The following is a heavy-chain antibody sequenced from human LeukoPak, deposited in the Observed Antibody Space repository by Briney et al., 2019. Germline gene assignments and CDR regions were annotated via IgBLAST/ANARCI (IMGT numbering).Heavy chain of an antibody. CDR1: GGSISSGSYY. V-gene: IGHV4-61*02. CDR2: IYTSGST. D-gene: IGHD1-26*01. J-gene: IGHJ4*02. Sequence: SQTLSLTCTVSGGSISSGSYYWSWIRQPAGKGLEWIGRIYTSGSTNYNPSLKSRVTISVDTSKNQFSLKLSSVTAADTAVYYCARGVGPTTKFVIWGQGTLVTVSS. CDR3: ARGVGPTTKFVI.